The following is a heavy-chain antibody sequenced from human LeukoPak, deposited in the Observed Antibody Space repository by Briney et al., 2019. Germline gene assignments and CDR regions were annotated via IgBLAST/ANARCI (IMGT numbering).Heavy chain of an antibody. CDR3: ARASPQDFGDGMDV. Sequence: PSETLSLTCTVSGGPLSAYYWTWIRQPPGKGLEWIGYIYDNGNTNYNPSLKSRVTISVDTSKNQISLKLTSVTAADTAVYYCARASPQDFGDGMDVWGQGTTVTVSS. V-gene: IGHV4-59*01. CDR2: IYDNGNT. CDR1: GGPLSAYY. J-gene: IGHJ6*02. D-gene: IGHD3-16*01.